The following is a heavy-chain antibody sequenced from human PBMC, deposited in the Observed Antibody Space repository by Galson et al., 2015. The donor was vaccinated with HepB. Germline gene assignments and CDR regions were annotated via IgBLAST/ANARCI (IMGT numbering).Heavy chain of an antibody. CDR3: AREGIDAFDI. CDR2: ILYDGSNK. V-gene: IGHV3-30-3*01. J-gene: IGHJ3*02. CDR1: GFTLSSYA. D-gene: IGHD6-13*01. Sequence: SLRLSCAASGFTLSSYAMHWVRQAPGKGLEWVAAILYDGSNKYYADSVKGRFIISRDSSQNTLYLQMNSLRPEDTAVYYCAREGIDAFDIWGQGTMVTVSS.